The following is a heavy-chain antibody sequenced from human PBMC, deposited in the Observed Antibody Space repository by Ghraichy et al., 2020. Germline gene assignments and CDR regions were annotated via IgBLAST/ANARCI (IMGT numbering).Heavy chain of an antibody. CDR2: MFFSGSP. J-gene: IGHJ5*01. CDR1: GGSINNYY. CDR3: ARLTGTNLNRFDS. Sequence: SETLSLTCSVSGGSINNYYWTWIRQSPGKGLEWVGYMFFSGSPNYNPYLKSRVTISIDTPKNQFSLKLTSVTAADTAVYYFARLTGTNLNRFDSWGQGTLVTVSS. V-gene: IGHV4-59*08. D-gene: IGHD1-20*01.